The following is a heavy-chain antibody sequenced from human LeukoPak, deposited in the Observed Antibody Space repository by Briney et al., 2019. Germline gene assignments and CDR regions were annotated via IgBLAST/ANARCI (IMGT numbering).Heavy chain of an antibody. CDR3: ARGKSSSWYYFDY. CDR2: ISGSGGST. V-gene: IGHV3-23*01. CDR1: GFTFSSYA. J-gene: IGHJ4*02. D-gene: IGHD6-13*01. Sequence: GGSLRLSCAASGFTFSSYAMSWVRQAPGKGLEWVSAISGSGGSTYYADSVRGRFTISRDNSKNTLYLQMNSLRAEDTAVYYCARGKSSSWYYFDYWGQGTLVTVSS.